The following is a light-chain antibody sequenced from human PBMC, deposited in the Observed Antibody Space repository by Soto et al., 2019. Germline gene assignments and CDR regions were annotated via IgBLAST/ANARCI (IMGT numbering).Light chain of an antibody. CDR3: QQYHNWTA. J-gene: IGKJ1*01. CDR1: QSVFSS. Sequence: IGVSLSPAALSLYKGERATLSCRASQSVFSSLAWYQQKPGQAPRLLIYGAATRATGIPARFSGSGSGTEFTLTINSLPYEDFAVYCSQQYHNWTAFGQGSMVDVK. V-gene: IGKV3-15*01. CDR2: GAA.